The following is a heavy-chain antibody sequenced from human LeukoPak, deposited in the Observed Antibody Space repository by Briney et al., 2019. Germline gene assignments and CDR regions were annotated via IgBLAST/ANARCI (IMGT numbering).Heavy chain of an antibody. CDR3: AKRGSAGIVGAEDY. D-gene: IGHD1-26*01. Sequence: GGSLRLSCAASGFTFSSYAMSWVRQAPGKGLEWVSAISGSGGSTYYADSVKGRFTISRDNSKNTLYLQMNSLRAEDTAVYYCAKRGSAGIVGAEDYWGQGTLVPVSS. V-gene: IGHV3-23*01. J-gene: IGHJ4*02. CDR1: GFTFSSYA. CDR2: ISGSGGST.